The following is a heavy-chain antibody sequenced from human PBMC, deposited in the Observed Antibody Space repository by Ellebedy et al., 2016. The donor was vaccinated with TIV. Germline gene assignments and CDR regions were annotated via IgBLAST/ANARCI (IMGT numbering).Heavy chain of an antibody. D-gene: IGHD3-22*01. CDR2: IKQDGSEK. V-gene: IGHV3-7*01. CDR1: GFTFSSYW. J-gene: IGHJ5*02. CDR3: ARTNRITMIVVVTDWFDP. Sequence: GESLKISXAAPGFTFSSYWMSWVRQAPGKGLEWVANIKQDGSEKYYVDSVKGRFTISRDNAKNSLYLQMNSLRAEDTAVYYCARTNRITMIVVVTDWFDPWGQGTLVTVSS.